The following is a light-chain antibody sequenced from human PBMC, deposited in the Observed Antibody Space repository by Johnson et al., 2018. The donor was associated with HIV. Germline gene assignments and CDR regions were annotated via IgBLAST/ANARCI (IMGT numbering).Light chain of an antibody. CDR1: TSTIGNNY. CDR3: GTWDSSRNGYV. J-gene: IGLJ1*01. Sequence: QSVLTQPPSVSAAPGQKVTISCSGSTSTIGNNYVSWYQVLPGTAPKLLIYENDKRPSGIPARFSGYKSGPSATLGITGLQAGDEADYYCGTWDSSRNGYVFATGTKVTFL. V-gene: IGLV1-51*02. CDR2: END.